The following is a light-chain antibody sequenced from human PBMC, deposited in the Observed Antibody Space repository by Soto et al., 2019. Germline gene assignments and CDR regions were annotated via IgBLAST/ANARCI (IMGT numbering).Light chain of an antibody. CDR2: DAS. CDR3: QQYHTYYT. CDR1: QSIGNW. J-gene: IGKJ2*01. V-gene: IGKV1-5*01. Sequence: DIQMTQSPSTLSASVGDRVTITCRASQSIGNWLAWYQQKPGKAPKLPIYDASSLESGVPSRFSGSGSGTEFTLTISSLQPDDFATYYCQQYHTYYTFGQGTNLEIK.